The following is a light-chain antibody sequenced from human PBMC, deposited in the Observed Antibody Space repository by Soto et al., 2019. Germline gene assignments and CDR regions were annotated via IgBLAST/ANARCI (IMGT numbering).Light chain of an antibody. V-gene: IGLV2-14*01. CDR2: EVS. CDR3: SSYTSSSAAV. CDR1: SSDVGGYNF. J-gene: IGLJ2*01. Sequence: QSALTQPASVSGSPGQSITISCTGTSSDVGGYNFVSWYQQHPGKAPKLMIYEVSNRPSGVSIRFSGSKSGNTASLTISGLQAEDEADYYCSSYTSSSAAVFGGGTKVTVL.